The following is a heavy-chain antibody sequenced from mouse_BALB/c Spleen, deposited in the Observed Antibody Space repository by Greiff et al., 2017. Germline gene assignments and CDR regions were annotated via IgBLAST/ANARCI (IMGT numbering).Heavy chain of an antibody. CDR3: ARALGSRGYFDY. CDR1: GFTFTDYY. Sequence: DVMLVESGGGLVQPGGSLRLSCATSGFTFTDYYMSWVRQPPGKALEWLGFIRNKANGYKTEYSASVKGRFTISRDNSQSILYLQMNTLRAEDSATYYCARALGSRGYFDYWGQGTTLTVSS. J-gene: IGHJ2*01. CDR2: IRNKANGYKT. V-gene: IGHV7-3*02. D-gene: IGHD1-1*01.